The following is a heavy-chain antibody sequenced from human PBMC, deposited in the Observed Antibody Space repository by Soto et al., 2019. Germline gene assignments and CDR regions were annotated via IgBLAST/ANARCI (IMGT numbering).Heavy chain of an antibody. J-gene: IGHJ3*02. V-gene: IGHV1-18*01. CDR2: ISAYTGNT. D-gene: IGHD3-10*01. CDR3: ARDRLLWFGESPGGAFDI. Sequence: QVQLVQSGAEVKKPGASVKVSCKASGYTFTSYGISWVRQAPGQGLEWMGWISAYTGNTNYAQKLQGRVTMTTDTSTSTAYMELRRLRSDDTAVYYCARDRLLWFGESPGGAFDIWGQGTMVTVSS. CDR1: GYTFTSYG.